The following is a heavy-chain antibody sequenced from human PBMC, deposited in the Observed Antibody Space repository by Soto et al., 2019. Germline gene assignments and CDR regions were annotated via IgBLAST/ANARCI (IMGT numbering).Heavy chain of an antibody. CDR1: GFTFSNYA. V-gene: IGHV3-23*01. CDR2: ISGSGRST. J-gene: IGHJ4*02. D-gene: IGHD2-15*01. Sequence: EVQLLESGGGSVQPGGSLRLSCSASGFTFSNYAMSWVRQAPGKGLEWVASISGSGRSTNYADSVKARFTISRDRTKNALAVQMSSLRAEDTAVYYCARHSGNFCSGGSCYFPAPTYWGQGNLVTVS. CDR3: ARHSGNFCSGGSCYFPAPTY.